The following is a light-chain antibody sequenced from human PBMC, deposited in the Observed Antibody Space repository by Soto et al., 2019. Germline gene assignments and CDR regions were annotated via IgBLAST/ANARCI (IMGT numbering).Light chain of an antibody. CDR1: QSVSSN. J-gene: IGKJ4*01. V-gene: IGKV3-11*01. CDR3: HQRSNWPPLT. CDR2: DAS. Sequence: EIVMTQSPATLSVSPGERATLSCRASQSVSSNLAWYQQKPGQAPRLLIYDASNRASGIPARFSGSGSGTDFTLTISSLEPEDLAVYYCHQRSNWPPLTFGGGTKVEIK.